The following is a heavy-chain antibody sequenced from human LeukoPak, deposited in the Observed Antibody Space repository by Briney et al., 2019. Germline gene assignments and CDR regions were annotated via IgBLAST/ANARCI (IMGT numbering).Heavy chain of an antibody. CDR1: GFTVSSNY. Sequence: PRGSLRLSCAASGFTVSSNYMSWVRQAPGKGLEWVSVIYSGGSTYYADSVKGRFTISRDNSKNTLYLQMNSLRAEDTAVYYCARAGMYYYDSSGPFDYWGQGTLVTVSS. D-gene: IGHD3-22*01. V-gene: IGHV3-53*01. CDR3: ARAGMYYYDSSGPFDY. J-gene: IGHJ4*02. CDR2: IYSGGST.